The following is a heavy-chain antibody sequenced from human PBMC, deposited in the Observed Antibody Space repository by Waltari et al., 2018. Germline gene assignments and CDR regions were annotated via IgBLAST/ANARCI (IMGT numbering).Heavy chain of an antibody. Sequence: EVQLVESGGGLVQPGGSLRLSCAAAGFSVSSHYMGWVRQAPGKGLEWVSIIFSGGSTLSADSVKGRFTISRDNSKNTLFLQMNSLRAEDTAVYYCARRSSSGYYDYWGQGTLVTVSS. CDR2: IFSGGST. CDR3: ARRSSSGYYDY. D-gene: IGHD3-22*01. CDR1: GFSVSSHY. J-gene: IGHJ4*02. V-gene: IGHV3-66*04.